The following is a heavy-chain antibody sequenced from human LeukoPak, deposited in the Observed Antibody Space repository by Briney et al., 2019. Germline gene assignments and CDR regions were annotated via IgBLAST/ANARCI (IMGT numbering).Heavy chain of an antibody. CDR1: GSTFSDYS. CDR3: ARETPTYYYDSSGYYYFDS. D-gene: IGHD3-22*01. CDR2: STSSTHT. V-gene: IGHV3-69-1*01. Sequence: PGGSLRLSCGASGSTFSDYSMNWVRQAPGKGLEWVASSTSSTHTYYADSVRGRFTIPRDNANKLLFLQMNSLRAEDTAVYYCARETPTYYYDSSGYYYFDSWGRGTLVTVSS. J-gene: IGHJ4*02.